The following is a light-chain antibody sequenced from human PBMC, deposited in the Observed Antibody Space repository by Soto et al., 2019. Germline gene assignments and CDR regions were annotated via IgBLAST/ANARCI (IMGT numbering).Light chain of an antibody. CDR1: QGIAGY. Sequence: DIQLTQSPAFLSASVGDRVTITCRASQGIAGYLAWYQQKPGKAPEPLIYAASTLHSGVPSRFSGSGSGTEFTLTVTSLQPEDFATYYCQQLNSYPLTFGGGTAVEIK. CDR3: QQLNSYPLT. J-gene: IGKJ4*01. CDR2: AAS. V-gene: IGKV1-9*01.